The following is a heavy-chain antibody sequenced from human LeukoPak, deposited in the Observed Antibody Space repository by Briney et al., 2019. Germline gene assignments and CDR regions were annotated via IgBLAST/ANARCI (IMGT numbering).Heavy chain of an antibody. CDR3: ARFRGSASCLDY. CDR1: GGSISSGGYY. Sequence: SETLSLTCTVSGGSISSGGYYWSWIRQHPGKGLEWIGYIYYSGSTYYNPSLKSRVTISVDTSKNQFSLKLSSVTAADTAVYYCARFRGSASCLDYWGQGTLVTVSS. CDR2: IYYSGST. D-gene: IGHD2-2*01. J-gene: IGHJ4*02. V-gene: IGHV4-31*03.